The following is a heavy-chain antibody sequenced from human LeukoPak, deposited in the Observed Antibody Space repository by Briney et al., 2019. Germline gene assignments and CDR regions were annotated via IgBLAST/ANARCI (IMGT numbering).Heavy chain of an antibody. D-gene: IGHD3-3*01. Sequence: GGSLRLSCEASGFSFSTSGVHWVRQAPGKGLEWMARIDRDGTPRIYADSVMGRFTISRDNAKHALYLQMDSLKDEDTAVYYCVASRWSGALDFWGQGSLVTVS. CDR2: IDRDGTPR. CDR3: VASRWSGALDF. J-gene: IGHJ4*02. V-gene: IGHV3-74*01. CDR1: GFSFSTSG.